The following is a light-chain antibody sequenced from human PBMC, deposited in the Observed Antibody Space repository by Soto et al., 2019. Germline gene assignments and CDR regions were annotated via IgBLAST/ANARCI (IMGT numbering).Light chain of an antibody. V-gene: IGLV2-8*01. J-gene: IGLJ2*01. CDR3: SSYGGNNNLL. Sequence: QTVVTQPPSASGSPGQSVTISCTGTSSDVGGYNYVSWYQQHPGKAPKVMIYEVSKRPSGVPDRFSGSKSGNTASLTVSGLQAEDEADYYCSSYGGNNNLLFGGGTNPTVL. CDR2: EVS. CDR1: SSDVGGYNY.